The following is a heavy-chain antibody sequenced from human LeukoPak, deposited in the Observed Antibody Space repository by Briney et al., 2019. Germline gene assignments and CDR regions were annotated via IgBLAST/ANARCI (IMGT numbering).Heavy chain of an antibody. CDR2: IYSSGST. CDR3: ARLGGSRDFDY. CDR1: GGSISSTY. Sequence: SETLSLTCTVSGGSISSTYWSWIRQPPGKGLEWIGYIYSSGSTSYNPFLKSRVTISVDTSKNQFSLRLKFVTAADTAVYYCARLGGSRDFDYWGQGTLVTVSS. V-gene: IGHV4-59*08. D-gene: IGHD3-16*01. J-gene: IGHJ4*02.